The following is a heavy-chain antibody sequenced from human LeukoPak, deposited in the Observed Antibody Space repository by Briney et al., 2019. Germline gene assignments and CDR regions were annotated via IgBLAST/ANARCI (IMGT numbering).Heavy chain of an antibody. V-gene: IGHV4-4*07. CDR3: TTVAEGYFDSGGYREYFDL. Sequence: PSETLSLTCTVSVGSISSYHCSWIRQPAGKGLEWIGHIYTGGNTNYNPSLKSRVTISVDKSKNHFSLKLSSVTAADTAVYYCTTVAEGYFDSGGYREYFDLWGRGTQVTVSS. CDR2: IYTGGNT. D-gene: IGHD3-22*01. J-gene: IGHJ2*01. CDR1: VGSISSYH.